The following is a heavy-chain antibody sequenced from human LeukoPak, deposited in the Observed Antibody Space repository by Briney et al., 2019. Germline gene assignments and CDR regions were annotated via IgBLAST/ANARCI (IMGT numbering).Heavy chain of an antibody. Sequence: GGSLTLSCSSSGCFFSSHARHWVRQPPGRGLEYISDISNNGSTTFYADCVKGRFTISRDNSKNTVYLQIGDVRAEDMGVYYCARGQSMPPEYFDYWGQGTLVTVSS. D-gene: IGHD2-2*01. V-gene: IGHV3-64*02. CDR1: GCFFSSHA. CDR3: ARGQSMPPEYFDY. J-gene: IGHJ4*02. CDR2: ISNNGSTT.